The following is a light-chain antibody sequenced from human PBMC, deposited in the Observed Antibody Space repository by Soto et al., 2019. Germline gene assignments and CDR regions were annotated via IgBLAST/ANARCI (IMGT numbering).Light chain of an antibody. J-gene: IGKJ1*01. CDR2: DAS. CDR1: QSVSSSY. V-gene: IGKV3-20*01. CDR3: QQYGSSPPWT. Sequence: IVFTQSPDTLSLSPGERATLSCRASQSVSSSYLAWYQQKPGQAPRLLIYDASSRATGIPDRFSGSGSGTDFTLTISRLXPEDFAVYYCQQYGSSPPWTFGQGTKVDIK.